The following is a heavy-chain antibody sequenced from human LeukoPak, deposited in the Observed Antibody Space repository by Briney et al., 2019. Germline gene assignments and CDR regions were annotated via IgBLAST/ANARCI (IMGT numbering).Heavy chain of an antibody. V-gene: IGHV3-48*01. J-gene: IGHJ4*02. CDR2: TSSSISTI. CDR1: ALTFSSYS. D-gene: IGHD6-13*01. CDR3: AKPRIAAAGSSYFDY. Sequence: TGRSLTLSCAASALTFSSYSMDWGRHAPGEGREWVSYTSSSISTIYYADSVQGRFTVSRDNAKKTLYLQMNSLRAEDTAVYYCAKPRIAAAGSSYFDYWGQGTLVTVSS.